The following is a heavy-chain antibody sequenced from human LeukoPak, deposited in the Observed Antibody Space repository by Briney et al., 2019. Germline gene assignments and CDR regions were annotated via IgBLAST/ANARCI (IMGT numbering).Heavy chain of an antibody. J-gene: IGHJ6*02. CDR1: GDSVSSISVA. V-gene: IGHV6-1*01. CDR3: SLARSEYHYGMDV. Sequence: SSQTLSLTCAISGDSVSSISVAWNWIRQSPSRGLEWLGGTYYRSKWYYEYAVSVKSRINISPDTSKNQFSLQLTSVTPEDTAVYYCSLARSEYHYGMDVWGQGTTVTVSS. CDR2: TYYRSKWYY.